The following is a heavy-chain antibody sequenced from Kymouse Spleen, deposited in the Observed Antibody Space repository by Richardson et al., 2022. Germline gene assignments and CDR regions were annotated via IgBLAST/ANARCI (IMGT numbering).Heavy chain of an antibody. CDR2: IWYDGSNK. CDR1: GFTFSSYG. Sequence: QVQLVESGGGVVQPGRSLRLSCAASGFTFSSYGMHWVRQAPGKGLEWVAVIWYDGSNKYYADSVKGRFTISRDNSKNTLYLQMNSLRAEDTAVYYCARDRSYYGSGSYSPFDYWGQGTLVTVSS. CDR3: ARDRSYYGSGSYSPFDY. V-gene: IGHV3-33*01. J-gene: IGHJ4*02. D-gene: IGHD3-10*01.